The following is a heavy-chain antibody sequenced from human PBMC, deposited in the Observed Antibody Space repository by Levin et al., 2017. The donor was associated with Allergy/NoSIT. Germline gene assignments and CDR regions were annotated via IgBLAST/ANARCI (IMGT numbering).Heavy chain of an antibody. D-gene: IGHD1-26*01. CDR1: GFTFSSYW. CDR2: INSDGSST. CDR3: LGHSGSY. Sequence: GESLKISCAASGFTFSSYWMHWVRQAPGKGLVWVSRINSDGSSTSYADSVKGRFTISRDNAKNTLYLQMNSLRAEDTAVYYCLGHSGSYWGQGTLVTVSS. V-gene: IGHV3-74*01. J-gene: IGHJ4*02.